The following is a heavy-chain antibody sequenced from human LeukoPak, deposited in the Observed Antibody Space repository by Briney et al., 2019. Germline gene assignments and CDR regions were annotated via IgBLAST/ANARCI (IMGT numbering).Heavy chain of an antibody. V-gene: IGHV4-4*07. Sequence: PSETLSLTCTVSGGSISSYYWSWIRQPAGKGLEWIGRIYTSGSTNYNPSLKSRVTMSVDTSKNQFSLKLSSVTAADTAVYHCAREILESYDSSGSNAFDIWGQGTMVTVSS. CDR3: AREILESYDSSGSNAFDI. CDR1: GGSISSYY. J-gene: IGHJ3*02. CDR2: IYTSGST. D-gene: IGHD3-22*01.